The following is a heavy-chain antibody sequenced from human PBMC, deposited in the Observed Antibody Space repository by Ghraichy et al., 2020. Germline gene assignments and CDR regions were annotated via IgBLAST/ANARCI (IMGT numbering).Heavy chain of an antibody. CDR3: ARGGDYLEY. D-gene: IGHD4-17*01. J-gene: IGHJ4*02. Sequence: GESLNISCAASGFTFSSYWMSWVRQAPGKGLEWVANIKQVGSEKYYVDSVKGRFTISRDNAKNSLYLQMNTLGAEDTAGYYCARGGDYLEYWGQGTLVTVSS. CDR2: IKQVGSEK. V-gene: IGHV3-7*03. CDR1: GFTFSSYW.